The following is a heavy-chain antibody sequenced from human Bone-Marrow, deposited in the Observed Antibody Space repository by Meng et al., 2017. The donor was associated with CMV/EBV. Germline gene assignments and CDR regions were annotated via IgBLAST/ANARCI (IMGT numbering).Heavy chain of an antibody. V-gene: IGHV1-18*01. CDR1: GYIFTSYG. CDR3: ARDVAIYCSGGSCYRGSYWFDP. Sequence: ASVKVSCKASGYIFTSYGISWVRQAPGQGLEWMGWISAYNGNTNYAQKLQGRVTMTTDTSTSTAYMELSRLRSDDTAVYYCARDVAIYCSGGSCYRGSYWFDPWGQGTLVTVSS. CDR2: ISAYNGNT. D-gene: IGHD2-15*01. J-gene: IGHJ5*02.